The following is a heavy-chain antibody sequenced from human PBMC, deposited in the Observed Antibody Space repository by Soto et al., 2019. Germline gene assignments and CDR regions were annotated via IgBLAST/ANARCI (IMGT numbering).Heavy chain of an antibody. D-gene: IGHD3-22*01. CDR3: ARSQDSSGYWNNCFDP. V-gene: IGHV1-69*13. Sequence: SVKVSCKASGGTFSTYTMTWVRQAPGQGLEWMGGIIPLFGTANYAQKFEGRVTITADESTSTVYMELSSLRSEDTAVYYCARSQDSSGYWNNCFDPWGQGTLVTVSS. J-gene: IGHJ5*02. CDR1: GGTFSTYT. CDR2: IIPLFGTA.